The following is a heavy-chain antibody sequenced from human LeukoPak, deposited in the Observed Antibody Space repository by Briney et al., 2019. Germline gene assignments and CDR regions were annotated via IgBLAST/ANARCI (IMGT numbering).Heavy chain of an antibody. D-gene: IGHD4-23*01. CDR1: GGSISSSSYY. CDR2: IYYSGST. J-gene: IGHJ4*02. CDR3: ARYMTTVVLIDY. Sequence: SETLSLTCTVSGGSISSSSYYWGWIRQPPGKGLEWIGSIYYSGSTYYNPSLKSRVTISVDTSKNQFSLKLSSVTAADTAVYYCARYMTTVVLIDYWGQGTLVTVYS. V-gene: IGHV4-39*01.